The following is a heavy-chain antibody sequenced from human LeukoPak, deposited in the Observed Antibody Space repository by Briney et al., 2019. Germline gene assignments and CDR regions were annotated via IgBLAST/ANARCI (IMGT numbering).Heavy chain of an antibody. D-gene: IGHD2-15*01. CDR3: AKDRRLYCRGGSCYGYYYYGMDV. V-gene: IGHV3-30*18. J-gene: IGHJ6*04. Sequence: GRSLRLSCAASGFTFSSYGMHWVRQAPGKGLEWVAVISYDGSNKYYADSVKGRFTISRDNSKNTLYLQMNSLRAEDTAVYYCAKDRRLYCRGGSCYGYYYYGMDVWGKGTTVTVSS. CDR1: GFTFSSYG. CDR2: ISYDGSNK.